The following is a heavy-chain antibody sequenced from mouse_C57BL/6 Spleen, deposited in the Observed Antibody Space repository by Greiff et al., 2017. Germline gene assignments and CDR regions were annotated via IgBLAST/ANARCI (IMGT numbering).Heavy chain of an antibody. J-gene: IGHJ3*01. Sequence: QVQLKQPGAELVKPGASVKLSCKASGYTFTSYWMHWVKQRPGQGLEWIGMIHPNSGSTNYNEKFKSKATLTVDKSSSTAYMQLSSLTSEDSAVYYCAREGMYSNFSWFAYWGQGTLVTVSA. CDR1: GYTFTSYW. V-gene: IGHV1-64*01. CDR2: IHPNSGST. D-gene: IGHD2-5*01. CDR3: AREGMYSNFSWFAY.